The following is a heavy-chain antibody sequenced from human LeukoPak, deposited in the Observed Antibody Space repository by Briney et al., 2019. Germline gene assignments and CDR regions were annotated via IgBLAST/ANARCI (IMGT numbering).Heavy chain of an antibody. CDR1: GFAFSSYW. D-gene: IGHD2-15*01. J-gene: IGHJ4*02. CDR2: IKQDGSEK. CDR3: ARERSVVEELGFDY. V-gene: IGHV3-7*01. Sequence: PGGSLRLSCAASGFAFSSYWMSWVRQAPGKGLEWVANIKQDGSEKYYVDSVKGRFTISRDNAKNSLYLQMNSLRAEDTAVYYCARERSVVEELGFDYWGQGTLVTVSS.